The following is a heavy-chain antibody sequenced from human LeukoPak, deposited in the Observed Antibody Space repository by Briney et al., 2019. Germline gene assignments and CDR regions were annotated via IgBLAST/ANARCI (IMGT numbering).Heavy chain of an antibody. J-gene: IGHJ5*02. CDR1: GGSISSGDYY. CDR3: ARGYYDILTGVNWFDP. CDR2: IYYSGST. V-gene: IGHV4-30-4*08. D-gene: IGHD3-9*01. Sequence: SQTLSLTCTVSGGSISSGDYYWSWIRQPPGKGLEWIGYIYYSGSTYYNPSLKRRVTISVDTSKNQFSLKLSSVTAADTAVYYCARGYYDILTGVNWFDPWGQGTLVTVSS.